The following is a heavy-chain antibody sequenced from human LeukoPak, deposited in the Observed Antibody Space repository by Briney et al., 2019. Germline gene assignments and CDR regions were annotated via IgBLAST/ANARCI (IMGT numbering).Heavy chain of an antibody. CDR3: VREQRSYDFSSSFYVAHGMDV. CDR2: IYYTGST. D-gene: IGHD3-3*01. CDR1: GGSIGTFY. V-gene: IGHV4-59*01. J-gene: IGHJ6*02. Sequence: SETLSLTCTVSGGSIGTFYWSWIRRPPGKGLECIGYIYYTGSTNYNPSLKSRVTISVDTSKNQVSLRLTSVTAADTAVYYWVREQRSYDFSSSFYVAHGMDVWGQGTTVIVSS.